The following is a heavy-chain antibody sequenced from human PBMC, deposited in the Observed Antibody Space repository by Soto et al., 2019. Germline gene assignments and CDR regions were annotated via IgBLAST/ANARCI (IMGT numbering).Heavy chain of an antibody. CDR2: IYWDDDK. Sequence: SGPTLVNPTQTLTLTCTFSGFSLRTSGVGVGLIRQPPGKALEWLALIYWDDDKHYSPSLKSRLTITKDTSKNQLVLTMTNMDPVDTATYYCAHRLHDSWSGYWFDPRGQGTLVTVSS. D-gene: IGHD3-3*01. J-gene: IGHJ5*02. V-gene: IGHV2-5*02. CDR1: GFSLRTSGVG. CDR3: AHRLHDSWSGYWFDP.